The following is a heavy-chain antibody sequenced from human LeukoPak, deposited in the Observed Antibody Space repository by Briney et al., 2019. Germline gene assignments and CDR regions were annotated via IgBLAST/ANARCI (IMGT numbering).Heavy chain of an antibody. V-gene: IGHV3-30*03. J-gene: IGHJ5*02. CDR1: GFTFSSYG. CDR2: ISYGGSNE. D-gene: IGHD4-17*01. CDR3: ARADGDYRIDSTNPNWFDP. Sequence: PGGSLRLSCAASGFTFSSYGMHWVRQAPGKGLEWVAVISYGGSNEFYADSVKGRFTISRDNSKNTLYLQMNSLRAEDTAVYYCARADGDYRIDSTNPNWFDPWGQGTLVTVSS.